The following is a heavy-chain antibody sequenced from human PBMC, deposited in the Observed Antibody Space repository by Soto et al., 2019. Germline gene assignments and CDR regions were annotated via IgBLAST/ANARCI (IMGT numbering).Heavy chain of an antibody. CDR2: IIPIFGTA. D-gene: IGHD3-10*01. CDR1: GRTFSSYA. CDR3: AGGDAHRLTIFDY. V-gene: IGHV1-69*13. J-gene: IGHJ4*02. Sequence: ASVKVSCKASGRTFSSYAISWVRQAPGQGLEWMGGIIPIFGTANYAQKFQGRVTITADESTSTAYMELSSLRSEVTAVYYCAGGDAHRLTIFDYWGRGTRVTVAS.